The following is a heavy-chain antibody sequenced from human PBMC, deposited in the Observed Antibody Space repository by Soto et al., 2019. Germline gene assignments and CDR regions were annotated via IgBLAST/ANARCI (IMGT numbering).Heavy chain of an antibody. J-gene: IGHJ4*02. Sequence: SETLSLTCTVSGGSISSYYWSWIRQPPGKGLEWIGYIYYSGSTNYNPSLKSRVTISVDTSKNQFSLKLSSVTAADTAVYYCARSGMGIAEYWGQGTLVTVSS. CDR3: ARSGMGIAEY. CDR1: GGSISSYY. D-gene: IGHD1-20*01. V-gene: IGHV4-59*08. CDR2: IYYSGST.